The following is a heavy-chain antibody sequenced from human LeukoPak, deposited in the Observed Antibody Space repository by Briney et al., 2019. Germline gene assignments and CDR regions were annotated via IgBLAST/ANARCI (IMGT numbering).Heavy chain of an antibody. CDR3: ARDLSPVVRASPMGY. CDR2: ISGSGGST. CDR1: GFTFSSYA. J-gene: IGHJ4*02. Sequence: GGSLRLSCAASGFTFSSYAMSWVRQAPGKGLEWVSAISGSGGSTYYADSVKGRFTISRDNAKNSLYLQMNSLRAEDTAVYYCARDLSPVVRASPMGYWGQGTPVTVSS. V-gene: IGHV3-23*01. D-gene: IGHD3-10*01.